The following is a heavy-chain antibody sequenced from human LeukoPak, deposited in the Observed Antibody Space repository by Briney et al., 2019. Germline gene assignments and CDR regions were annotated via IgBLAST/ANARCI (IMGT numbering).Heavy chain of an antibody. D-gene: IGHD6-13*01. J-gene: IGHJ4*02. CDR1: GFTFSSYS. Sequence: GGSLRLSCAASGFTFSSYSMHWVRQAPGKGLEWVAVIWYDGSKKDYADSVKGRFTISRDNSKNTLYLQMNSLRAEDTAVYYCARDLAAADFDYWGQGTLVTVSS. V-gene: IGHV3-33*01. CDR2: IWYDGSKK. CDR3: ARDLAAADFDY.